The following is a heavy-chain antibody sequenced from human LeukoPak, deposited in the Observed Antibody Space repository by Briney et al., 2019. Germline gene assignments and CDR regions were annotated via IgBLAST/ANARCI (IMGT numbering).Heavy chain of an antibody. J-gene: IGHJ3*02. Sequence: GGSLRLSCAASGFTFSSYAMHWVRQAPGKGLEWVAFIRYDGSNKYYADSVKGRFTISRDNSKNTLYLQMNSLRAEDTAVYYCAKRGNDWHGGWYDAFDIWGQGTMVTVSS. D-gene: IGHD1-1*01. CDR1: GFTFSSYA. CDR3: AKRGNDWHGGWYDAFDI. CDR2: IRYDGSNK. V-gene: IGHV3-30*02.